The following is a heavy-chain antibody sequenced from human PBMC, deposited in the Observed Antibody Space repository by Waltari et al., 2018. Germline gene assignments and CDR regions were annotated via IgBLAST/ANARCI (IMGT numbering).Heavy chain of an antibody. Sequence: EVQLVESGGGLVQPGGSLRLSCAASGFTVSSNYMSWVRQAPGKGLEWVSVIYSGGSTYYADSVKGRFTISRDNSKNTLYLQMNSLRAEETAVYYCARVVRWNNNPRQNYFDYWGQGTLVTVSS. CDR1: GFTVSSNY. CDR2: IYSGGST. D-gene: IGHD1-1*01. CDR3: ARVVRWNNNPRQNYFDY. J-gene: IGHJ4*02. V-gene: IGHV3-66*02.